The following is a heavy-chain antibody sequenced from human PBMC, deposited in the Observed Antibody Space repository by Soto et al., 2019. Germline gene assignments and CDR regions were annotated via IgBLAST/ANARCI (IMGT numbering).Heavy chain of an antibody. CDR3: ARDLNARIAAAGSFDY. CDR1: GFTFSSYG. D-gene: IGHD6-13*01. CDR2: XWXDGXXK. V-gene: IGHV3-33*01. J-gene: IGHJ4*02. Sequence: LRLSCAASGFTFSSYGMHWVRQAPGKGLEWVAVXWXDGXXKXYXXXVXXXXTISRDNSKNTLYLQMNSLRAEDTAVYYCARDLNARIAAAGSFDYWGQGTLVTVSS.